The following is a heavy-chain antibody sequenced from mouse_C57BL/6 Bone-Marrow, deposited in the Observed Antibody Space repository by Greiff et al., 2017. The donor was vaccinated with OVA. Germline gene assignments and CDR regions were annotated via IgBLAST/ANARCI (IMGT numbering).Heavy chain of an antibody. Sequence: EVQLKESVAELVRPGASVKLSCTASGFNIKNTYMHWVKQRPEQGLEWIGRIDPANDNTKYAPKFQGKATMTEDPSSNTADLQLSSLSSEDTAVYCCARGNCGSSFYAMDYWGQGTSVTVSS. CDR2: IDPANDNT. CDR3: ARGNCGSSFYAMDY. J-gene: IGHJ4*01. CDR1: GFNIKNTY. V-gene: IGHV14-3*01. D-gene: IGHD1-1*01.